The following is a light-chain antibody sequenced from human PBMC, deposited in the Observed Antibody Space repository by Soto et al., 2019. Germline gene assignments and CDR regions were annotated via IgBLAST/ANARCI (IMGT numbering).Light chain of an antibody. CDR2: RNN. V-gene: IGLV1-47*01. CDR3: AAWDDSLSGWV. Sequence: QSVLTQPPSASGTPGQRVTISCSGTTSNIGSNPVNWYQQLPGTAPKLLIYRNNQRPSGVPDRFSGSKSGTSASLAISGLRSEDEADYYCAAWDDSLSGWVFGGGTKVTVL. CDR1: TSNIGSNP. J-gene: IGLJ3*02.